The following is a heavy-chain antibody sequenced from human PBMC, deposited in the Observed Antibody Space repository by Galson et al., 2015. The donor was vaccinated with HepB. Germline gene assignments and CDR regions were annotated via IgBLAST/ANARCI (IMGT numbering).Heavy chain of an antibody. D-gene: IGHD4-17*01. CDR1: GFTFSDYY. CDR2: ISHSTLYT. J-gene: IGHJ4*02. V-gene: IGHV3-11*06. CDR3: ARVADADYGDHTHFDF. Sequence: SLRLSCAASGFTFSDYYMRWIRQAPGKGLEWLSYISHSTLYTNYADSVKGRFTISRDNAKNSLFLQINSLRAEDTAVYYCARVADADYGDHTHFDFWGQEVVVTVAS.